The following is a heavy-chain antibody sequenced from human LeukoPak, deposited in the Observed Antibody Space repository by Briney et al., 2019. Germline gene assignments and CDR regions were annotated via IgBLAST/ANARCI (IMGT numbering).Heavy chain of an antibody. D-gene: IGHD6-19*01. CDR1: GYTFTSYD. V-gene: IGHV1-8*01. CDR2: MNPNSGNT. Sequence: GASVKVSCKASGYTFTSYDINWVRQATGQGLEWMGGMNPNSGNTGYAQKFQGRVTMTTNTSISTAYMELSSLRSEDTAVYYCARVKSAVAGDTSDFDYWGQGTLVTVSS. CDR3: ARVKSAVAGDTSDFDY. J-gene: IGHJ4*02.